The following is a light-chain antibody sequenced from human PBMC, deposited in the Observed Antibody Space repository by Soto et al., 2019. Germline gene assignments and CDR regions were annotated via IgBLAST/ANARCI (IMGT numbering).Light chain of an antibody. CDR2: EVS. Sequence: QSVLTQPPSASGSPGQSVTISCAGTSSDVGGYNYVSWYQQYPGKVPKLMIYEVSERPSGVPDRFSGSKSGNTAFLTVSGLQADDEADYYCLSYADTAYVFGTGTKLTVL. V-gene: IGLV2-8*01. CDR1: SSDVGGYNY. CDR3: LSYADTAYV. J-gene: IGLJ1*01.